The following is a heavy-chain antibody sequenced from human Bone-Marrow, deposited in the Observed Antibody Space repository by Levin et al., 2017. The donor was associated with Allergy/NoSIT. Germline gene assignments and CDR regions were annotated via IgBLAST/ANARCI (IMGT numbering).Heavy chain of an antibody. J-gene: IGHJ6*02. CDR2: INPDGSST. Sequence: GGSLRLSCAASGFTLSSYWMHWVRQVPGKGLSWVSRINPDGSSTTYADSVKGRFTISRDNAKNMLFLQMNSLRAEDTAVYYCASQKRYSDHTYYGMDVWGQGTTVTVSS. V-gene: IGHV3-74*03. CDR3: ASQKRYSDHTYYGMDV. D-gene: IGHD5-18*01. CDR1: GFTLSSYW.